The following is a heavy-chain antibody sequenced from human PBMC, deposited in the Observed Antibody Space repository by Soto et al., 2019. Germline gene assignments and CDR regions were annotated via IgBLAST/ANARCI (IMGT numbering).Heavy chain of an antibody. CDR2: IYYSGRT. J-gene: IGHJ4*02. CDR1: GGSISRYY. Sequence: QVPLQESGPGLVKPSETLSLTCTVSGGSISRYYLCWIRQPPGKGLEWLWYIYYSGRTNYNPSLKSRVTIAVSTSKNQFSLQLSAVTAAYTAVYYGARQTNCNDDPAFDYWGQGPLVTVSS. D-gene: IGHD1-1*01. V-gene: IGHV4-59*08. CDR3: ARQTNCNDDPAFDY.